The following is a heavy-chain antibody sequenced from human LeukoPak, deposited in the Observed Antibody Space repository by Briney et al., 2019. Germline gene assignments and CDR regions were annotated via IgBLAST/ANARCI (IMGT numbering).Heavy chain of an antibody. Sequence: PGGSLRLSCAASGFTFGSYEMNWVRQAPGKGLEWVSDISSSDDTIYYADAVKGRFTISRDNAKNSLYLQMNSLRAGDTAVYYCARTIEMATISYFDYWGQGTLVTVSS. CDR1: GFTFGSYE. CDR3: ARTIEMATISYFDY. V-gene: IGHV3-48*03. D-gene: IGHD5-24*01. CDR2: ISSSDDTI. J-gene: IGHJ4*02.